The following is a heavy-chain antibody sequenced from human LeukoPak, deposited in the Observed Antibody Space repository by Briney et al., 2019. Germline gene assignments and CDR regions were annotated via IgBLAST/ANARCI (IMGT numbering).Heavy chain of an antibody. V-gene: IGHV3-11*01. CDR2: ISSSGSTI. CDR3: ARDGMDYYYDSSDAFDI. J-gene: IGHJ3*02. Sequence: GGSLRLSCAASGFTFSDYYMSWIRQAPGKGLEWVSYISSSGSTIYYADSVKGRFTISRDNAKNSPYLQMNSLRAEDTAVYYCARDGMDYYYDSSDAFDIWGQGTMVTVSS. CDR1: GFTFSDYY. D-gene: IGHD3-22*01.